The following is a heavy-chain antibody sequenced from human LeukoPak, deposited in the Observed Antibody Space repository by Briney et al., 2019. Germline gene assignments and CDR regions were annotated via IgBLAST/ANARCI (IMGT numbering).Heavy chain of an antibody. Sequence: GASVKVSCKASGYTFTGYYMHWVRQAPGQGLEWMGWINPNSGGTNYAQKFQGRVTMSWDTSISTAYMELNRLTSDDTAVYYCARDYDILTGYFSPPDYWGQGTLVTVSS. V-gene: IGHV1-2*02. J-gene: IGHJ4*02. CDR1: GYTFTGYY. CDR2: INPNSGGT. CDR3: ARDYDILTGYFSPPDY. D-gene: IGHD3-9*01.